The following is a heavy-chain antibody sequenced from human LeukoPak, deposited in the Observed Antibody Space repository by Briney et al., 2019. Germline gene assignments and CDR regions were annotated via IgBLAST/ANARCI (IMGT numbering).Heavy chain of an antibody. CDR2: INPNSGGT. D-gene: IGHD2-2*01. J-gene: IGHJ5*02. CDR3: ARGPIVVVPAAISRESWFDP. Sequence: GASVKVSCKASGYTFTGYYMHWVRPAPGQGLEWMGWINPNSGGTNYAQKFQGRVTMTSDTSIITAYMELSRLRSDDTAVYYCARGPIVVVPAAISRESWFDPWGQGTLVTVTS. CDR1: GYTFTGYY. V-gene: IGHV1-2*02.